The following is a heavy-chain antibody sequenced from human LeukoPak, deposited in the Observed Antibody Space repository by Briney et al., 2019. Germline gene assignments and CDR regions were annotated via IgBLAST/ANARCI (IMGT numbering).Heavy chain of an antibody. V-gene: IGHV3-30*04. Sequence: PGRSLRLSCAAAGFTFSTYAMHWVRQAPGKGLEWVAVISYYANNKYYGDSVRGRFTIYRDNSKNTLFLQMNSLRPEDTAVYYCARVGYGSGEDDTLDIWGQGTMVTVS. CDR1: GFTFSTYA. CDR3: ARVGYGSGEDDTLDI. D-gene: IGHD3-10*01. J-gene: IGHJ3*02. CDR2: ISYYANNK.